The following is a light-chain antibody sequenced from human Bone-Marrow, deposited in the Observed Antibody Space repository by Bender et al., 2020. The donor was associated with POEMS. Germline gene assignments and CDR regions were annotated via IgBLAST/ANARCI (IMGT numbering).Light chain of an antibody. Sequence: YVLTQPPSVSVAPGKTAPITCAGDNIRSFSVHWYQHKPGQAPVLVVYDDNDRPSGIHARFSGSNSVNTAPLTISRVEAGDEADYYCQVWGGDGDHSYVFGTGTKVTVL. CDR2: DDN. CDR3: QVWGGDGDHSYV. CDR1: NIRSFS. V-gene: IGLV3-21*03. J-gene: IGLJ1*01.